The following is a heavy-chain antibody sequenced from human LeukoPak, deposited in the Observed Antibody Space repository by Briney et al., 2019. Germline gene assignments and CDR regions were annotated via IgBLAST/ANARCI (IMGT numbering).Heavy chain of an antibody. D-gene: IGHD6-13*01. CDR1: GFTFSSYG. J-gene: IGHJ4*02. CDR3: ARDSLHIASDY. V-gene: IGHV3-33*01. Sequence: PGGSPRLSCAASGFTFSSYGMHWVRQAPGKGLEWVAVIWYDGSNKYYADSVKGRFTISRDNSKNTLYLQMNSLRAEDTAVYYCARDSLHIASDYWGQGTLVTVSS. CDR2: IWYDGSNK.